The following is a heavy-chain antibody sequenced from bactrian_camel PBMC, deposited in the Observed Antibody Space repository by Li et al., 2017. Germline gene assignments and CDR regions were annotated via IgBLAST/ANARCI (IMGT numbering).Heavy chain of an antibody. D-gene: IGHD1*01. CDR3: AADFDRFSGRCSGVYFVNLPFSFGY. V-gene: IGHV3S6*01. Sequence: HVQLVESGGGLVQTGRSLSLSCAASGFTLSSYWMYWVRQAPGQDKEGLGVIDDDGRTAYAGSVRGRFTISKDNSRNILYLQMNALKPDDTAMYYCAADFDRFSGRCSGVYFVNLPFSFGYAGQGTQVTVS. CDR1: GFTLSSYW. CDR2: IDDDGRT. J-gene: IGHJ6*01.